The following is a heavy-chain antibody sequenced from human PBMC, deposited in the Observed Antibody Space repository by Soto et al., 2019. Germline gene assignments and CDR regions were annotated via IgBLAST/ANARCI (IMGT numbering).Heavy chain of an antibody. CDR2: INHSGST. CDR1: GGSFSGYY. CDR3: ARSYYYYGSGSYYNVPWFDP. D-gene: IGHD3-10*01. Sequence: SETLSLTCAVYGGSFSGYYWSWIRQPPGKGLEWIGEINHSGSTNYNPSLKSRVTISVDTSKNQFSLKLSSVTAADTAVYYCARSYYYYGSGSYYNVPWFDPWGQGTLVTVSS. V-gene: IGHV4-34*01. J-gene: IGHJ5*02.